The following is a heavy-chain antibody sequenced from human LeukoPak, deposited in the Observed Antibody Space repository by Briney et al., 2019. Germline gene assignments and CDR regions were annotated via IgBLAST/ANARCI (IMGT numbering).Heavy chain of an antibody. V-gene: IGHV3-21*01. CDR1: GFTFSSYS. J-gene: IGHJ4*02. CDR3: ATPLIYSNYGDY. CDR2: ISSSSSYI. D-gene: IGHD4-11*01. Sequence: GGSLRLSCAASGFTFSSYSMNWVRQAPGKGLEWVSSISSSSSYIYYADSVKGRFTISRDNAKNSLYLQMNSLRAEDTAVYYCATPLIYSNYGDYWGQGTLVTVSS.